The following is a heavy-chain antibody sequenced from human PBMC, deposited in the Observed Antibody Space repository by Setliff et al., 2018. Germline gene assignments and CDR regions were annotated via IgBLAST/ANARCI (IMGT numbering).Heavy chain of an antibody. Sequence: SETLSLTCTVSGGSISSGDYYWSWIRQPPGKGLERIGYIYSSGSTYYNPSLKSRVSISVDTSKNQFSLKLSSVTAADTAVYYCARSKPPTYYYDSSGYYPFDYWGQGTLVTVSS. V-gene: IGHV4-30-4*08. D-gene: IGHD3-22*01. CDR2: IYSSGST. J-gene: IGHJ4*02. CDR1: GGSISSGDYY. CDR3: ARSKPPTYYYDSSGYYPFDY.